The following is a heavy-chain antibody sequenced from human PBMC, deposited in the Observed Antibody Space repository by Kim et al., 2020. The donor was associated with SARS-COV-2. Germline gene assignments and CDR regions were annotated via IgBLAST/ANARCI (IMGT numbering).Heavy chain of an antibody. CDR2: ISYDGSNK. CDR1: EFTFSNYA. J-gene: IGHJ3*02. D-gene: IGHD4-17*01. Sequence: GGSLRLSCAASEFTFSNYAMHWVRQAPGKGLEWVAVISYDGSNKYYADSVKGRFTISRDNFKNTLYLQMNSLRAEDTAVYYCARPTYGGNLWNAFDIWGQGTMVTVSS. CDR3: ARPTYGGNLWNAFDI. V-gene: IGHV3-30-3*01.